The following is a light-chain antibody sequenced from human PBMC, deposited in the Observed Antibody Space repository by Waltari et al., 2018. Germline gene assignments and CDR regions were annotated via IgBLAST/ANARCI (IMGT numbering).Light chain of an antibody. CDR3: SSYTSSSTYVV. J-gene: IGLJ2*01. CDR1: SSDIGGYNY. CDR2: DFS. Sequence: QSALTQPASVSGSPGQSITICCTGTSSDIGGYNYVSWYQQHPGKAPKLLIYDFSKRPSGVSNRFSGSKSGNTASLTISGLQAEDEADYYCSSYTSSSTYVVFGGGTKLTVL. V-gene: IGLV2-14*01.